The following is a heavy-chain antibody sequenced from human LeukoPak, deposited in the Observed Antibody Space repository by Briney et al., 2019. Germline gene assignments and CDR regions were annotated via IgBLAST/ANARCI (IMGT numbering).Heavy chain of an antibody. Sequence: TSETLSLTCTVSGDSISSSNYYYYYWGWIRQPPGKGLEWIGSIYYSGSNYYNPSLRSRLTISVDTSKSQFSLNLNSVTAADTAVYYCVTSRPDSGSGLWGQGTLVTVSS. CDR2: IYYSGSN. V-gene: IGHV4-39*01. D-gene: IGHD1-14*01. J-gene: IGHJ5*02. CDR3: VTSRPDSGSGL. CDR1: GDSISSSNYYYYY.